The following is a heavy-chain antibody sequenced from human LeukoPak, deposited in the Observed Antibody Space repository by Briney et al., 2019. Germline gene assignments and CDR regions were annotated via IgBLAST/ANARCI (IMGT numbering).Heavy chain of an antibody. D-gene: IGHD1-26*01. CDR1: GASISGSGYY. CDR3: AKSGGYGLIDY. J-gene: IGHJ4*02. V-gene: IGHV4-39*01. Sequence: SETLSLTCTVSGASISGSGYYWGWIRQPPGKGLEWIGNIYDSGSTYYNASLQSRVTISIDTSKNQFSLRLSSVTAADTAMYYCAKSGGYGLIDYWGQGTLVTVSS. CDR2: IYDSGST.